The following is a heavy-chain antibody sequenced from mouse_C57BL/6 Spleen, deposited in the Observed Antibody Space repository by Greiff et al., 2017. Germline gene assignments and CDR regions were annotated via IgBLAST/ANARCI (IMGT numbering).Heavy chain of an antibody. CDR3: ARQEIYYGSSPFDY. V-gene: IGHV1-52*01. CDR2: IDPSDSET. J-gene: IGHJ2*01. CDR1: GYTFTSYW. Sequence: QVQLQQPGAELVRPGSSVKLSCKASGYTFTSYWMHWVKQRPIQGLEWIGNIDPSDSETHYNQKFKDKATLTVDKSSSTAYMQLSSLTSEDSAVYYCARQEIYYGSSPFDYWGQGTTLTVSS. D-gene: IGHD1-1*01.